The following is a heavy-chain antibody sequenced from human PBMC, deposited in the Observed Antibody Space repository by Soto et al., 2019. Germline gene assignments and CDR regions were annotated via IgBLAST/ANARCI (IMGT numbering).Heavy chain of an antibody. J-gene: IGHJ4*02. CDR2: IYYSGST. Sequence: SETLSLTCTVSGGSISSYYWSWIRQPPGKGLEWIGYIYYSGSTNYNPSLKSRVTISVDTSKNQFSLKLSSVTAADTAVYYCARQEYSSSFDYWGQGTPVTVSS. CDR3: ARQEYSSSFDY. V-gene: IGHV4-59*08. CDR1: GGSISSYY. D-gene: IGHD6-6*01.